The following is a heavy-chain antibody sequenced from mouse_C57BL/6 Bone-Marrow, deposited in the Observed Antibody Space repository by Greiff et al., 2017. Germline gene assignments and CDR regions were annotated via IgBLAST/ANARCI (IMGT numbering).Heavy chain of an antibody. CDR2: INPSSGYT. CDR3: ARGGLRRD. Sequence: VQLQQSGAELAKPGASVKLSCKASGYTFTSYWMHWVKQRPGQGLEWIGYINPSSGYTKYNQKFKDKATLTADKSPSTAYMQLSSLTYEDSAVYYCARGGLRRDWGQGTTLTVSS. J-gene: IGHJ2*01. D-gene: IGHD2-4*01. V-gene: IGHV1-7*01. CDR1: GYTFTSYW.